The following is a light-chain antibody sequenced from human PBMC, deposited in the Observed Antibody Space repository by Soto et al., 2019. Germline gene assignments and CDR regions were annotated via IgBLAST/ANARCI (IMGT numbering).Light chain of an antibody. V-gene: IGKV1-5*03. CDR1: QYINTW. CDR2: SSS. Sequence: DIQMTQSPSTLSASVGDRVIITCRASQYINTWLAWYQQKPGRATKRLIYSSSSLESGVPSRFSGSGSGSEFTLTISSLQSDDCATYYCQQYQGFPFTFGQGTKLEI. CDR3: QQYQGFPFT. J-gene: IGKJ2*01.